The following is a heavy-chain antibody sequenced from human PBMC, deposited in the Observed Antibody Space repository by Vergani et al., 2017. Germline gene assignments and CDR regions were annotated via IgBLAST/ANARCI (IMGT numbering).Heavy chain of an antibody. CDR3: AKDGEVVPAAPATYYYYYMDV. J-gene: IGHJ6*03. V-gene: IGHV3-9*01. Sequence: EVQLVESGGGLVQPGRSLRLSCAASGFTFDDYAMHWVRQAPGKGLEWVSGISWNSGSIGYADSVKGRFTISRDNSKNSLYLQMNSLRAEDTALYYCAKDGEVVPAAPATYYYYYMDVWGKGTTVTVSS. CDR1: GFTFDDYA. D-gene: IGHD2-2*01. CDR2: ISWNSGSI.